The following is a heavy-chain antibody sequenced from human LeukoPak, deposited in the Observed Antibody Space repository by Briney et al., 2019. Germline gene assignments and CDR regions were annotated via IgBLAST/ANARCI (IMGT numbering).Heavy chain of an antibody. CDR2: IGWNSGSI. CDR1: GFTFNDYA. Sequence: GGSLRLSCTASGFTFNDYAMHWVRQAPGKGLEWVSGIGWNSGSIGYADSVKGRFTISRDNAKNSLYLQMNSLRAEDTAVYYCASFPPDYDYDSRHAFDIWGQGTMVTVSS. CDR3: ASFPPDYDYDSRHAFDI. D-gene: IGHD3-22*01. V-gene: IGHV3-9*01. J-gene: IGHJ3*02.